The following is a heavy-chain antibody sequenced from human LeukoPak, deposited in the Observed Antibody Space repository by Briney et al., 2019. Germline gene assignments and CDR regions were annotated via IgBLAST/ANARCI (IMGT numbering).Heavy chain of an antibody. V-gene: IGHV3-33*08. J-gene: IGHJ4*02. CDR2: LSPHGNYE. D-gene: IGHD2-2*03. CDR1: GFTFSSYG. Sequence: GGSLRLSCAASGFTFSSYGMHWVRQAPGKGLEWVTVLSPHGNYEYYADSVQGRFIISRDDSKNTVSLQMNSLRDEDTAVYYCARDWIDRSLDYWGQGTLVTVSS. CDR3: ARDWIDRSLDY.